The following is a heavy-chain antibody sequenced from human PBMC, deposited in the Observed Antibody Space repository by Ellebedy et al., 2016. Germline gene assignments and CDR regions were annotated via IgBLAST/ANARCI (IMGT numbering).Heavy chain of an antibody. D-gene: IGHD3-22*01. CDR3: TRDNSGSIDY. V-gene: IGHV3-43*01. CDR1: GFTFNTYS. J-gene: IGHJ4*02. CDR2: IISDGSTT. Sequence: GESLKISXAASGFTFNTYSMNWVRQASGKGLEWVSIIISDGSTTHYADSVKGRFTISRDNSKSSLYLQMDSLRTEDTALYYCTRDNSGSIDYWGQGTLVTVSS.